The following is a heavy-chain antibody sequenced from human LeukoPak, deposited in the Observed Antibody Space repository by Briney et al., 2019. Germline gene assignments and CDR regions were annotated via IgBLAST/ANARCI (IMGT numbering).Heavy chain of an antibody. D-gene: IGHD3-22*01. Sequence: SQTLSLTCTVSGASFSSGDQYWNWIRQSPGKGLEWIGSVHPSGTLYNNPSLESRVTMSMDTSKNQFSLNLNSVTAADTAVYFCSRGLDSRKLGYWGQGTLVTVSS. CDR3: SRGLDSRKLGY. J-gene: IGHJ4*02. V-gene: IGHV4-31*03. CDR1: GASFSSGDQY. CDR2: VHPSGTL.